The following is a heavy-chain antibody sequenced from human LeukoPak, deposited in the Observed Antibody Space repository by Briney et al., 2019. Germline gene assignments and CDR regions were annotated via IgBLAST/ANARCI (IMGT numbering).Heavy chain of an antibody. Sequence: PGGSLRLSCAASGFTFTSYSMNWVRQAPGKGLEWVSTISGGGGSTYYADSVKGRFTISRDNSKNTLFMQMNSLRAEDTAVYYCAKDFYDSSGSRYDYWGQGTLVTVSS. CDR3: AKDFYDSSGSRYDY. CDR1: GFTFTSYS. V-gene: IGHV3-23*01. D-gene: IGHD3-22*01. CDR2: ISGGGGST. J-gene: IGHJ4*02.